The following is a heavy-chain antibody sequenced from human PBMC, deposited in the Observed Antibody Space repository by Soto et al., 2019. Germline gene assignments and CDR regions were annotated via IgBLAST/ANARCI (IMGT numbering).Heavy chain of an antibody. CDR1: GFTFSSYS. CDR2: VSYTSTI. V-gene: IGHV3-48*01. J-gene: IGHJ3*02. CDR3: ARSIPAGGPHAFDI. D-gene: IGHD6-13*01. Sequence: GGSLRLSCAASGFTFSSYSMSWVRQAPGKGLEWVSYVSYTSTIYYVGSVKGRFAISRDNAKSSLYLQMNSLRAEDTGLYYCARSIPAGGPHAFDIWGQGTMVTVS.